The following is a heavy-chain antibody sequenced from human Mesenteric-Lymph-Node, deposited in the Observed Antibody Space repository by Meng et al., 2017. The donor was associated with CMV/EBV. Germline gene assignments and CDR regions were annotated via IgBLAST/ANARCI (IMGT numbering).Heavy chain of an antibody. D-gene: IGHD1-1*01. CDR2: IDSDDSSR. J-gene: IGHJ6*02. CDR1: GFTVSSNY. V-gene: IGHV3-74*01. CDR3: ARANLNDAYYGMDV. Sequence: GGSLRLSCAASGFTVSSNYMSWVRQAPGKGLVWVSRIDSDDSSRAYADSVKGRFTISRDNTKNTLYLQMDSLRAEDTAVYYCARANLNDAYYGMDVWGQGTTVTVSS.